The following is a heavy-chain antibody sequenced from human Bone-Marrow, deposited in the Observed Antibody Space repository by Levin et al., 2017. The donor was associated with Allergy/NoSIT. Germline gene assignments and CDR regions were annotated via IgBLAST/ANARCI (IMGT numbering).Heavy chain of an antibody. CDR3: ARSSYSSGWQEPQDY. V-gene: IGHV3-9*01. Sequence: PGGSLRLSCAASGFTFDDYAMHWVRQAPGKGLEWVSGISWNSGSIGYADSVKGRFTISRDNAKNSLYLQMNSLRAEDTALYYCARSSYSSGWQEPQDYWGQGTLVTVSS. D-gene: IGHD6-19*01. CDR1: GFTFDDYA. J-gene: IGHJ4*02. CDR2: ISWNSGSI.